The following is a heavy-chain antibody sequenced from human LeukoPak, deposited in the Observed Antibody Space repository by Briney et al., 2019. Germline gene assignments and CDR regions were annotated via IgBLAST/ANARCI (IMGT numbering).Heavy chain of an antibody. V-gene: IGHV3-74*01. Sequence: GGSLRLSCAASGFTFSSYWMHWVRQAPGKGLVWVSRINSDGSSTSYADSVKGRFTISRDNAKNTLYLQMNSLRAEDTAVYYCASKGLGDVWSGYYNYYYYYMDVWGKGTTVTVSS. CDR2: INSDGSST. CDR1: GFTFSSYW. D-gene: IGHD3-3*01. J-gene: IGHJ6*03. CDR3: ASKGLGDVWSGYYNYYYYYMDV.